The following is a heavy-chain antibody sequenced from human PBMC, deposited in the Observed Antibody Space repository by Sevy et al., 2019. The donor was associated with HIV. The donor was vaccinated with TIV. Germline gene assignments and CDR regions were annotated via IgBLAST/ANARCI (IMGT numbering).Heavy chain of an antibody. CDR1: GYSISSCCY. Sequence: SETLSLTCTVSGYSISSCCYWGWIRQPPGKGLEGIGSFYHRGSTYYKPSLKSRVTISVDTSKNHFSLKLCSVTAADTAGYYCARGRRLSGASDYWGQGTMVTVSS. J-gene: IGHJ4*02. CDR2: FYHRGST. CDR3: ARGRRLSGASDY. D-gene: IGHD1-26*01. V-gene: IGHV4-38-2*02.